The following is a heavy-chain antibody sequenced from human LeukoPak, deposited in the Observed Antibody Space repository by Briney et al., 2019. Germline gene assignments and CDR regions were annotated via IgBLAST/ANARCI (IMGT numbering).Heavy chain of an antibody. V-gene: IGHV3-23*01. D-gene: IGHD3-3*01. CDR1: GFTFSIS. CDR2: ISASGGSI. CDR3: AKGVSTSSGYSRFGY. J-gene: IGHJ4*02. Sequence: GGSLRLSCVASGFTFSISMSWVRQAPGKGLEWVSAISASGGSIYYADSVKGRFTISRDNSKNTLYLQMNSLRAEDTAVYYCAKGVSTSSGYSRFGYWGQGTLITVSS.